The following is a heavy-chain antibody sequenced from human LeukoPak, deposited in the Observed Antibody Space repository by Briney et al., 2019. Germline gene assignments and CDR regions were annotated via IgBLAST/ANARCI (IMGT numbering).Heavy chain of an antibody. D-gene: IGHD6-19*01. Sequence: SETLSLTCTVSGGSMNSYYWSCIREPPGKGLEWIGNIFYSGSTKYNPSLESRVTISVDTSKNQFSLKVSSVTAADTAIYYCARDQRMAGSPDAFDIWGQGTMVTVSS. V-gene: IGHV4-59*01. J-gene: IGHJ3*02. CDR1: GGSMNSYY. CDR2: IFYSGST. CDR3: ARDQRMAGSPDAFDI.